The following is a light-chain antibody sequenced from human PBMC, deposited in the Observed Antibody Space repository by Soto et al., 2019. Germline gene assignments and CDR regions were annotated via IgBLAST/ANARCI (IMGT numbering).Light chain of an antibody. V-gene: IGKV4-1*01. CDR1: RTVLSISNNKNY. J-gene: IGKJ4*01. Sequence: SCKSSRTVLSISNNKNYLAWYQQKAGQPPKLLIYWGSTRESGVPDRFVGGGSGTDFTLTISNLQAEDVAVYFCQQHYSTPSFGGGTKLEMK. CDR2: WGS. CDR3: QQHYSTPS.